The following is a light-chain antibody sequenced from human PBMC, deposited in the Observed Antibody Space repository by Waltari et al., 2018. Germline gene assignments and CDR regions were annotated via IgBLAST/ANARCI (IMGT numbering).Light chain of an antibody. CDR2: DAS. J-gene: IGKJ1*01. CDR3: QNYVRLPAT. CDR1: QSVGRS. V-gene: IGKV3-20*01. Sequence: EIVLTQSPDTLSLSPGERGTLSCRASQSVGRSLTGYQQKPGQAPRLLIYDASRRAPGIPDRFSGSGSGTDFSLTISRLEPEDFAVYYCQNYVRLPATFGQGTKVEIK.